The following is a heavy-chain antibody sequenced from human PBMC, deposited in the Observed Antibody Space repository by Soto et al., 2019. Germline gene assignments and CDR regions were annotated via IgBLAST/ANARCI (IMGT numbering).Heavy chain of an antibody. D-gene: IGHD7-27*01. CDR1: GFTLRDYW. J-gene: IGHJ5*02. CDR2: INSDGSST. Sequence: GGSLRLSCAASGFTLRDYWMHWVRQAPGKGLVWVSRINSDGSSTSYADSVKGRFIISRDSAKNMLYLQMNSLRAEDTALYYWTRGPSPSCWFDVWGRGTLVTVSS. V-gene: IGHV3-74*01. CDR3: TRGPSPSCWFDV.